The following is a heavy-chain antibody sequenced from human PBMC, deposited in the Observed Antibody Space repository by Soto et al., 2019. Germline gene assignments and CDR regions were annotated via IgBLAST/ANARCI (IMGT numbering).Heavy chain of an antibody. J-gene: IGHJ4*02. CDR1: GFTFSSYA. CDR2: IRDSGDST. CDR3: AKDPWGQQLEPPDY. V-gene: IGHV3-23*01. Sequence: QPGGALRLSCAASGFTFSSYAMSWVRQAPGKGLEWVSAIRDSGDSTYYADFVRGRFTISRDNSKNTLYMQMNSLRAEDTAVYYCAKDPWGQQLEPPDYWGQGTLVTVSS. D-gene: IGHD6-13*01.